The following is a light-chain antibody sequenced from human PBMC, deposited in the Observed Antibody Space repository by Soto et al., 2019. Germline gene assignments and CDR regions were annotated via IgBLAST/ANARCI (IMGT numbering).Light chain of an antibody. CDR3: QVWDSTRDHVV. V-gene: IGLV3-21*04. Sequence: SYVLTQPPSVSVAPGKTARITCGGNNIGSKSVHWYQQKPGQAPVLVIYYDTDRPSGIPERFSGSNSGNTATLTISRVEAGDEDDYYCQVWDSTRDHVVFGGGTKLTVL. J-gene: IGLJ2*01. CDR2: YDT. CDR1: NIGSKS.